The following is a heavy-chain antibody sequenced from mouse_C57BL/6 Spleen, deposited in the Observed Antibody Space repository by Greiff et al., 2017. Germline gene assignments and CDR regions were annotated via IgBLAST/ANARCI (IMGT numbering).Heavy chain of an antibody. V-gene: IGHV5-17*01. D-gene: IGHD4-1*01. CDR2: ISSGSSNI. Sequence: EVQRVEPGGGLVKPGGSLKLSCAASGFTFSDYGMHWVRQAPGKGLGWVAYISSGSSNIYYADTVQGRFTISRDNAKNTLFLQMTSLRSEDTAMYYCARSWDVRYFDYWGQGTTLTVSA. CDR1: GFTFSDYG. CDR3: ARSWDVRYFDY. J-gene: IGHJ2*01.